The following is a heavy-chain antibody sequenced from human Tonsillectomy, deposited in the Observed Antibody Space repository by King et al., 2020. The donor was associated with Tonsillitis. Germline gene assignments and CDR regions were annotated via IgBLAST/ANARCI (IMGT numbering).Heavy chain of an antibody. CDR3: AHSGPNIGYDAFDI. D-gene: IGHD6-25*01. J-gene: IGHJ3*02. V-gene: IGHV2-5*02. Sequence: ITLKESGPTLVXPXXTXTXXCXFXGXXXSXXGVGVGXIRQPPGXALEWLALIXWDDXKRYSPSLKGRPTITKATSKTPVVLTXTNMDPVDTATYYCAHSGPNIGYDAFDIWGQGTMVTXSS. CDR1: GXXXSXXGVG. CDR2: IXWDDXK.